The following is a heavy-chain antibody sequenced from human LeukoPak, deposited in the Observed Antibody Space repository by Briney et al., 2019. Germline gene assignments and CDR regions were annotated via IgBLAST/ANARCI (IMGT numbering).Heavy chain of an antibody. Sequence: GGSLRLSCAASGFTFSSYAMSWVRQAPGKGLEWVSTISGSGVDTLHADSVKGRFTISRDNSKNTLYLQMNSLRPEDTAVYYCAKELTMKLAGNWFDPWGQGTLVTVSS. J-gene: IGHJ5*02. CDR3: AKELTMKLAGNWFDP. CDR1: GFTFSSYA. V-gene: IGHV3-23*01. CDR2: ISGSGVDT. D-gene: IGHD6-19*01.